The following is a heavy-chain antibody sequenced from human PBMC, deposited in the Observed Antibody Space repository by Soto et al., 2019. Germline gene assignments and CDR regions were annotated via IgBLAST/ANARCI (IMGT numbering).Heavy chain of an antibody. V-gene: IGHV4-38-2*01. Sequence: SETLSLTCAVSGYSISSGYFWGWIRQPPGKGLEWIGTIYHSGSTYYNPSLKSRVTISVDTSKNQFSLKLSSVTAADTAVYYCARALYCSGGSCSPLRGMDVWGQGTTVTVSS. CDR3: ARALYCSGGSCSPLRGMDV. CDR1: GYSISSGYF. J-gene: IGHJ6*02. D-gene: IGHD2-15*01. CDR2: IYHSGST.